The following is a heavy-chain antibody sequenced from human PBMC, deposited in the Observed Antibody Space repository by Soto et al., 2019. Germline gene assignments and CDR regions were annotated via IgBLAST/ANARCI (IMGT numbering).Heavy chain of an antibody. CDR2: ISSSSSTI. D-gene: IGHD3-22*01. J-gene: IGHJ4*02. V-gene: IGHV3-48*01. Sequence: GGSLRLSCAASGFTFSSYSMNWVRQAPGKGLEWVSYISSSSSTIYYADSVKGRFTISRDNAKNSLYLQMNSLRAEDTAVYYCARDYYDSSGYYSGLDYWGQGTLVTVSS. CDR3: ARDYYDSSGYYSGLDY. CDR1: GFTFSSYS.